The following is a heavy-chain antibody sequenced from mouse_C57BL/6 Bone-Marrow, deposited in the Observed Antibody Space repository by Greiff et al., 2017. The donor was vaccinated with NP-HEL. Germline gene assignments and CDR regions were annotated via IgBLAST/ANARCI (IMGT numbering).Heavy chain of an antibody. J-gene: IGHJ3*01. D-gene: IGHD2-3*01. V-gene: IGHV1-42*01. Sequence: VQLQQSGPELVKPGASVKISCKASCYSFTGYYMNWVKQSPEKSLEWIGEINPSTGGTTYNQKFKAKATLTVDKSSSTAYMQLKSLTSEDSAVYYCARKIYDGYLAWFAYWGQGTLVTVSA. CDR2: INPSTGGT. CDR1: CYSFTGYY. CDR3: ARKIYDGYLAWFAY.